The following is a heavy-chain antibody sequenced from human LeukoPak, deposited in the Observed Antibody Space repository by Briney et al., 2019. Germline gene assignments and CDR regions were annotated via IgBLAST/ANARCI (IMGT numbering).Heavy chain of an antibody. D-gene: IGHD6-19*01. V-gene: IGHV3-11*01. CDR3: ASLYSSGWYYYYYYGMDV. Sequence: GGSLRLSCAASGFTFSDYYMSWIRQAPGKGLEWVSYISSSGSTIYYADSVKGRFTISRDNAKNSLYLQMNSLRAEDTAVYYCASLYSSGWYYYYYYGMDVWGQGTTVTVSS. J-gene: IGHJ6*02. CDR2: ISSSGSTI. CDR1: GFTFSDYY.